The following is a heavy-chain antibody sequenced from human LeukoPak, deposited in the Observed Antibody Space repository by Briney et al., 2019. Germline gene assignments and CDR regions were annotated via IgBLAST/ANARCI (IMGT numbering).Heavy chain of an antibody. CDR3: ARERRGIGRYYYGSGTSGWFDP. Sequence: GGSLRLSCAASGFTFSSYWMSWVRQAPGKGLEWVANIKQDGSEKYYVDSVEGRFTISRDNAKNSLFLQMNSLRAEDTAVYYCARERRGIGRYYYGSGTSGWFDPWGQGTLVTVSS. CDR2: IKQDGSEK. V-gene: IGHV3-7*01. CDR1: GFTFSSYW. J-gene: IGHJ5*02. D-gene: IGHD3-10*01.